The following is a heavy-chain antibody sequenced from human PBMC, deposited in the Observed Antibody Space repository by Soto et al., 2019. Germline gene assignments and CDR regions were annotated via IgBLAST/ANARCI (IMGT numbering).Heavy chain of an antibody. Sequence: LKIPCQGSRYSFTLYLLGCVRQMPGKGLEWMGIIYPGDSDTRYSPSFQGQVTISADKSISTAYLQWSSLKASDTAMYYCASGRLVTVDYWGQGTLVTVSA. CDR1: RYSFTLYL. CDR3: ASGRLVTVDY. CDR2: IYPGDSDT. V-gene: IGHV5-51*01. D-gene: IGHD5-18*01. J-gene: IGHJ4*02.